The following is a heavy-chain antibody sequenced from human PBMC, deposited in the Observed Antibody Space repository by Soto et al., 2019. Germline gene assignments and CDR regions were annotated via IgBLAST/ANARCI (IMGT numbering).Heavy chain of an antibody. Sequence: SETLSLTCTVSGGSISGSDYYWGWIRQPPGKGLEWIGEINHSGGTNYNPSLKSRVTISVDTSKNQFSLKLSSVTAADTAVYYCARTYSSSWSPFDYWGQGTLVTVSS. J-gene: IGHJ4*02. CDR3: ARTYSSSWSPFDY. D-gene: IGHD6-13*01. CDR1: GGSISGSDYY. CDR2: INHSGGT. V-gene: IGHV4-39*07.